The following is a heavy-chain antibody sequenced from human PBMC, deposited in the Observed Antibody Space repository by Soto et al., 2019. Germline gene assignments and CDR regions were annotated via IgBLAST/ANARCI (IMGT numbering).Heavy chain of an antibody. J-gene: IGHJ4*02. Sequence: SETLSLTCAVSGGSISSAGYYWGWVRQPPGKGLEWIGSFYYSGSTYYNPSLKSRVTMSVDTSKNQFSLQLSSVTAADTAVYYCARGPYSGSYYYWGQGTLVTV. CDR2: FYYSGST. D-gene: IGHD1-26*01. CDR1: GGSISSAGYY. V-gene: IGHV4-39*02. CDR3: ARGPYSGSYYY.